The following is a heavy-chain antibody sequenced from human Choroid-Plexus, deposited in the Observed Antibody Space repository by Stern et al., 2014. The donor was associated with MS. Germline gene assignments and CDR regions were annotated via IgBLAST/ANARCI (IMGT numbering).Heavy chain of an antibody. CDR1: GFTFGGCA. CDR3: AKDRQYLTYFFDH. CDR2: VSYDGSNK. J-gene: IGHJ5*02. Sequence: QVQLVESGEGVVQPGRPLRLSCVASGFTFGGCAMHWVRQAPGKGLEWGAGVSYDGSNKYYADSVKGRFTISRDNSQNTLYMQMSSLRPEDTAVYYCAKDRQYLTYFFDHWGQGSLVTVSS. V-gene: IGHV3-30*18. D-gene: IGHD2/OR15-2a*01.